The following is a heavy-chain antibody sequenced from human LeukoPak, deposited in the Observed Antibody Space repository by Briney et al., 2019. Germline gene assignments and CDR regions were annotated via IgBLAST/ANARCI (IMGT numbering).Heavy chain of an antibody. D-gene: IGHD3-22*01. CDR1: RGTFSSYA. Sequence: GSSVKVSCKASRGTFSSYAISWVRQAPGQGLEWMGRIIPIFGIANYAQKFQGRVTITADKSTSTAYMELSSLRSEDTAVYYCARLNRYDSSGCSYYYYGMDVWGQGTTVTVSS. V-gene: IGHV1-69*04. J-gene: IGHJ6*02. CDR3: ARLNRYDSSGCSYYYYGMDV. CDR2: IIPIFGIA.